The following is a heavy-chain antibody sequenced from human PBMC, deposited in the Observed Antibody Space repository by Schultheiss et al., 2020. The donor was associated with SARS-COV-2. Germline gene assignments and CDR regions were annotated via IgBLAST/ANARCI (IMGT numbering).Heavy chain of an antibody. J-gene: IGHJ4*02. CDR2: ITTAGDT. D-gene: IGHD6-6*01. CDR3: ARGPSQYSSHFDY. V-gene: IGHV3-13*04. Sequence: GGSLRLSCAASEFTFSSYDMHWVRQATGKGLEWVSLITTAGDTYYQGSVKGRFTVSREDAENSLYLQMSSLRAEDTAVYYCARGPSQYSSHFDYWGQGTLVTVSS. CDR1: EFTFSSYD.